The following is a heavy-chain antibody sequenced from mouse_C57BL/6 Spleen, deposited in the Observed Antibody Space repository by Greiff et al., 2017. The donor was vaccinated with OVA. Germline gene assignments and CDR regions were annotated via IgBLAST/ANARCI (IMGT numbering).Heavy chain of an antibody. D-gene: IGHD1-1*01. Sequence: EVQLQQSGPELVKPGASVKISCKASGYTFTDYYMNWVKQSHGKSLEWIGDINPNNGGTSYNQKFKGKATLTVDKSSSTAYMELRSLTSEDSAVYYCARSDTTNYYAMDYWGQGTSVTVSS. CDR1: GYTFTDYY. J-gene: IGHJ4*01. CDR2: INPNNGGT. CDR3: ARSDTTNYYAMDY. V-gene: IGHV1-26*01.